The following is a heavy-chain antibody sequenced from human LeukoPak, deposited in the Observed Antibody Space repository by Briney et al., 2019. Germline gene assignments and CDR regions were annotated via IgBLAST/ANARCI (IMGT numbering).Heavy chain of an antibody. CDR3: ARDVRLWAYYDSSGYYEFDY. Sequence: GGSLRLSCAASGFTFSSYSMNWVRQAPGKGLEWVSSISSSSSSYIYYADSVKGRFTISRDNAKNSLYLQMNSLRAEDTAVYYCARDVRLWAYYDSSGYYEFDYWGQGTLVTVSS. D-gene: IGHD3-22*01. V-gene: IGHV3-21*01. CDR2: ISSSSSSYI. CDR1: GFTFSSYS. J-gene: IGHJ4*02.